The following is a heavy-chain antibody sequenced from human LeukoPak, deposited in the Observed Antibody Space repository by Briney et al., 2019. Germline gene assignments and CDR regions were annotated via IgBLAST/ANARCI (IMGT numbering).Heavy chain of an antibody. CDR3: ARIPTGY. V-gene: IGHV3-48*01. CDR1: GLSITSYS. Sequence: GGSLRLSCAASGLSITSYSMNWVRQAPGKGLEWVSHISSSSTTIDYADSVKGRFTISRDNSKNTLYLQMNSLRAEDTAVYYCARIPTGYWGQGTLVTVSS. J-gene: IGHJ4*02. CDR2: ISSSSTTI.